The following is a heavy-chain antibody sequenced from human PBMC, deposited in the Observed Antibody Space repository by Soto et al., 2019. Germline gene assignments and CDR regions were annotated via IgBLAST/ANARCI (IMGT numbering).Heavy chain of an antibody. Sequence: EVLLVESGGGLVKPGGSLRLSCAASGFTFSTYNMNWVRQAPGKGLEWVSSINGRGNYIYYTDAVKGRFTISRDNAKISLYLQMNSLRAEDTAVYYCAREDGIVGATSAFDYWGQGTLVTVSS. CDR2: INGRGNYI. J-gene: IGHJ4*02. V-gene: IGHV3-21*01. CDR3: AREDGIVGATSAFDY. D-gene: IGHD1-26*01. CDR1: GFTFSTYN.